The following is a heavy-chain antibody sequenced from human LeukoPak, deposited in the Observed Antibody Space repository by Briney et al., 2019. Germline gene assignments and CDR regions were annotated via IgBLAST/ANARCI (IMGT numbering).Heavy chain of an antibody. CDR3: VRGYSSSEFYFDN. Sequence: SETLSLTCNVSRVSISSYFWNWLRQPPGKGLEWIGYISYSGLTNYNSSLKSRIAISADTSKNQFSLKLTSMTTEDTAVYYCVRGYSSSEFYFDNWGQGTLVTVSS. J-gene: IGHJ4*02. CDR2: ISYSGLT. D-gene: IGHD6-6*01. CDR1: RVSISSYF. V-gene: IGHV4-59*01.